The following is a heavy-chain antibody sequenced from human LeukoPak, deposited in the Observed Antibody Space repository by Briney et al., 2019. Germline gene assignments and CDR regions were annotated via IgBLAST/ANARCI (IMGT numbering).Heavy chain of an antibody. Sequence: PGGSLRLSCAASGFTLSSHWMSWVRQAPGKGLEWVANIKQDGSEQYYVDSVRGRFTISRDNAKNSLYLQMNSLGAEDTAIYYCARESAGGPDYWGQGTLVTVSS. CDR3: ARESAGGPDY. D-gene: IGHD6-19*01. J-gene: IGHJ4*02. V-gene: IGHV3-7*05. CDR2: IKQDGSEQ. CDR1: GFTLSSHW.